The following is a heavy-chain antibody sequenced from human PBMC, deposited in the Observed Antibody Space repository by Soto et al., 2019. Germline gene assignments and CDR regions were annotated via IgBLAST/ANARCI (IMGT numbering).Heavy chain of an antibody. CDR3: TATAAPGVDV. J-gene: IGHJ6*02. Sequence: EAQLVESGGGLAKPGGSLRLSCAASGFSFSHAWMNWVRQAPGKGLEWVGRIKSRVDGGATEFAAPVKGRFTVSRDDSANTVYLQMNSLKTEDTATYYCTATAAPGVDVWGPVTTVIVSS. CDR2: IKSRVDGGAT. V-gene: IGHV3-15*07. CDR1: GFSFSHAW. D-gene: IGHD6-25*01.